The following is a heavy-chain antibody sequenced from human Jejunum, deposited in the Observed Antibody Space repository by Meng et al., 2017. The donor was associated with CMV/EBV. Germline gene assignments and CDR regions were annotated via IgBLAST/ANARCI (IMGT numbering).Heavy chain of an antibody. D-gene: IGHD5-18*01. CDR1: GGTFSDYM. V-gene: IGHV1-69*02. J-gene: IGHJ4*02. Sequence: SGGTFSDYMSSGMRQAPGQGLEWMGRIIPILGIPNYPQKFQGRVTITADKSTSTAYMELNSLRSEDTAVYYCAVLLDTLTVQRDYWGQGTLVTVSS. CDR3: AVLLDTLTVQRDY. CDR2: IIPILGIP.